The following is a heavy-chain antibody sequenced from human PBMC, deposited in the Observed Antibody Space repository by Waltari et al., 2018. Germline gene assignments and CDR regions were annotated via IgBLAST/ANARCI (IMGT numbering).Heavy chain of an antibody. V-gene: IGHV1-69*01. CDR2: INPILGRA. CDR1: GCTFSSHS. CDR3: ASPQGAVGGDAFDI. J-gene: IGHJ3*02. Sequence: QVPLVQSGAEVKQPGSSVKVPCKASGCTFSSHSIRWLRQAPGQGLEWMGGINPILGRANYAQKCQGRVTITADESTSTAYMELSSLRSEDTAVYYWASPQGAVGGDAFDIWGQGTMVTVSS.